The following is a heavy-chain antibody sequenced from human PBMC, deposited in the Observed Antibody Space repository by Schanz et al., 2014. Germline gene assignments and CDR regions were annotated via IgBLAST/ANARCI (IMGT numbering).Heavy chain of an antibody. CDR1: GFTFSNHA. CDR3: AMGGYQLHH. Sequence: VQLVDSGGGLVQPGGSLRLSCAASGFTFSNHALSWVRQAPGKGLVWVSHINSDGTTTTYADSVKGRFTISRDNAENTLYLQMNSLRVEDTAVYYCAMGGYQLHHWGQGTLVTVSS. CDR2: INSDGTTT. J-gene: IGHJ4*02. D-gene: IGHD1-7*01. V-gene: IGHV3-74*02.